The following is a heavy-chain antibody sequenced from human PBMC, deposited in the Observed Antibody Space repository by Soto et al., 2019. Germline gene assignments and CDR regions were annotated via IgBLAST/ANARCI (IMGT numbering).Heavy chain of an antibody. CDR1: GFTFSSYG. CDR3: ARSLLILRDSSGYYYRGPFDY. V-gene: IGHV3-33*01. CDR2: IWYDGSNK. J-gene: IGHJ4*02. Sequence: GGSLRLSCAASGFTFSSYGMHWVRQAPGKGLEWVAVIWYDGSNKYYADSVKGRFTISRDNSKNTLYLQMNSLRAEDTAVYYCARSLLILRDSSGYYYRGPFDYWGQGTLVTVSS. D-gene: IGHD3-22*01.